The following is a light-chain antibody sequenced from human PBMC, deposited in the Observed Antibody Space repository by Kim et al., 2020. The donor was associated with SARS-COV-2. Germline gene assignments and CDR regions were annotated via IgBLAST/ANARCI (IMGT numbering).Light chain of an antibody. V-gene: IGLV3-21*01. CDR3: QVWNSTTDNVI. CDR1: NIGSTT. Sequence: APGETAKITWGGKNIGSTTVHWYQQRPGQAPLLVIYYDRDRPSGIPERFSGSTSENTATLTISRVEAGDEADYSCQVWNSTTDNVIFGGGTQLTVL. CDR2: YDR. J-gene: IGLJ2*01.